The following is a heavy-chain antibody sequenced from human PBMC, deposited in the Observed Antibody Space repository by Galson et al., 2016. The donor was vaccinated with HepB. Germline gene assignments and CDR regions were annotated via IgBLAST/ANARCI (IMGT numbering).Heavy chain of an antibody. J-gene: IGHJ5*02. V-gene: IGHV3-73*01. Sequence: SLRLSCAASGFTFSESGIHWVRQASGKGLEWIGRIRDIGNSYATAYAASVEGRSTISRDDSKNTAYLRMNSLKTEDTAVYYCARVRPLTSHYGNTEQLEHWGQGTLVNVSS. CDR2: IRDIGNSYAT. CDR1: GFTFSESG. D-gene: IGHD3-10*01. CDR3: ARVRPLTSHYGNTEQLEH.